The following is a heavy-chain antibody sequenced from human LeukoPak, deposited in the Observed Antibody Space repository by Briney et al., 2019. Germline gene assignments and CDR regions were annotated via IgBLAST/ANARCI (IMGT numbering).Heavy chain of an antibody. J-gene: IGHJ4*02. Sequence: PSETLSLTCTVSGGSIRGYYWSWIRQTPGQAPEWIGYIHSTGTTDYHPSLRRRVTISVDTSKNQFSLKLNSVTAADTAVYYCARHDEDCNGQYCFLLSFDSWGQGALVTVSS. CDR3: ARHDEDCNGQYCFLLSFDS. D-gene: IGHD2-21*01. CDR1: GGSIRGYY. V-gene: IGHV4-59*08. CDR2: IHSTGTT.